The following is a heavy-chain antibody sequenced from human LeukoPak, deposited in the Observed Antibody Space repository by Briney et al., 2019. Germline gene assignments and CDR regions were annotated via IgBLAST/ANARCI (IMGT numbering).Heavy chain of an antibody. D-gene: IGHD3-9*01. J-gene: IGHJ4*02. CDR3: AKYTGYSGGLIEY. Sequence: GGSLRLSCAASGFTFSSYWMSWVRQPPGKGLEWVSAISGSGDSTYFADSVKGRFTISRDNSKNTLYLQMNSLRAEDTAVYYCAKYTGYSGGLIEYWGQGTLVTVSS. V-gene: IGHV3-23*01. CDR1: GFTFSSYW. CDR2: ISGSGDST.